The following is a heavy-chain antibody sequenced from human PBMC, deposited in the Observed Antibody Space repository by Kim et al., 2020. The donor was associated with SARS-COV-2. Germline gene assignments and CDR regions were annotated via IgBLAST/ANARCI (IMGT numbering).Heavy chain of an antibody. CDR2: IDGSGTNT. V-gene: IGHV3-23*01. CDR1: GFSFSDYG. J-gene: IGHJ4*02. D-gene: IGHD3-10*01. CDR3: ARDSVTMVRGDIVAGKDPDY. Sequence: GGSLRLSCGATGFSFSDYGMTWVRQAPGKGLEWVASIDGSGTNTYDADPVKGRFNVSRDNSLKTLYLQMESLRVEDTAIYYCARDSVTMVRGDIVAGKDPDYWGQGTLVSVSS.